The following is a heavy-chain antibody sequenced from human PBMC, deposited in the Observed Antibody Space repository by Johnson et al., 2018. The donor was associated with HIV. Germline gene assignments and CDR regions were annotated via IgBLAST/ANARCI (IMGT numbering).Heavy chain of an antibody. CDR2: MSSSGTTI. D-gene: IGHD3-16*01. V-gene: IGHV3-11*04. CDR1: EFTVSSNY. Sequence: QVQLVESGGGLIQPGGSLRLSCAASEFTVSSNYMSWIRQAPGKGLEWVSSMSSSGTTIYIADSVKGRFTISRDNAKNSLYLQMNSLRAEDTAIYYCARDPSRLRQSDFWGQGTMVTVAS. J-gene: IGHJ3*01. CDR3: ARDPSRLRQSDF.